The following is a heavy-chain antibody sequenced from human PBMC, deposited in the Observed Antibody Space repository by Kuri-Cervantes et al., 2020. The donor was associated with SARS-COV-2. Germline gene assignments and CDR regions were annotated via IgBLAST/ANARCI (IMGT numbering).Heavy chain of an antibody. J-gene: IGHJ4*02. V-gene: IGHV4-59*08. CDR3: ARRGDQFDY. CDR1: GGSISSYY. CDR2: IYYSGST. D-gene: IGHD3-16*01. Sequence: SETLSLTCTVSGGSISSYYWSWIRQPPGKGLEWIGYIYYSGSTNYNPSLKSRVTISVDTSKNQFSLKLSSVTAADTAVYYCARRGDQFDYWGQGTLVTVSS.